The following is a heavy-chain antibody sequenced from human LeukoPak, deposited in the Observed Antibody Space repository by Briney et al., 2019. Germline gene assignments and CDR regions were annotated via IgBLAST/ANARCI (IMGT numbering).Heavy chain of an antibody. CDR2: IYDSGST. V-gene: IGHV4-39*07. Sequence: SETLSLTCTVSGGSIRSSYYYWGWIRQPPGKGLEWIGSIYDSGSTNYSPSLKSRVTILVDTSKNQFSLKLSSVTAADTAMYYCARRLSTVTVPGYYYGMDVWGQGTTVTVSS. CDR3: ARRLSTVTVPGYYYGMDV. CDR1: GGSIRSSYYY. D-gene: IGHD4-17*01. J-gene: IGHJ6*02.